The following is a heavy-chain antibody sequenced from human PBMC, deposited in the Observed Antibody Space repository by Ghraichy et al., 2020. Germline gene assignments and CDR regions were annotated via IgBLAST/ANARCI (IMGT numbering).Heavy chain of an antibody. D-gene: IGHD6-19*01. CDR3: GRDSSRPSEYSSGWYVPAAT. J-gene: IGHJ4*02. V-gene: IGHV3-21*01. CDR1: GFTFSDYS. CDR2: ISSDSKYI. Sequence: LSLTCAASGFTFSDYSMNWVRQAPGKGLEWVSSISSDSKYIYYADSMKGRFTVSRDNAQNSLYLQMNSLRAEDTAVYYCGRDSSRPSEYSSGWYVPAATWGQGTLVTVSS.